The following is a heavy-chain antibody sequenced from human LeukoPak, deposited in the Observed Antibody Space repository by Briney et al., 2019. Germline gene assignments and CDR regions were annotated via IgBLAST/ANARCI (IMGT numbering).Heavy chain of an antibody. CDR1: GFTFSSYS. Sequence: GGSLRLSCAASGFTFSSYSMNWVRQAPGKGLEWVSYISSSSSTIYYADSVKGRFTISRDNAKNSLYLQMNSLRAEDTAVYYCAGGLYYYDSSGYYPPFYYYYGMDVWGQGTTVTVSS. J-gene: IGHJ6*02. V-gene: IGHV3-48*04. CDR3: AGGLYYYDSSGYYPPFYYYYGMDV. D-gene: IGHD3-22*01. CDR2: ISSSSSTI.